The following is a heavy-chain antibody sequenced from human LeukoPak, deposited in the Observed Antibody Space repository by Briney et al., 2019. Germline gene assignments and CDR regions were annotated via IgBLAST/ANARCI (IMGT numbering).Heavy chain of an antibody. D-gene: IGHD6-19*01. Sequence: GGSLRLSCAASGFTFSSYWMNWVRQAPGKGLVWVSRINSDGSSTSYADSVKGRFTISRDNAKNTLYLQINSLRAEDPAVWLCTRDRCSSGWYSFDYWGQGTLVTVSS. J-gene: IGHJ4*02. V-gene: IGHV3-74*01. CDR2: INSDGSST. CDR1: GFTFSSYW. CDR3: TRDRCSSGWYSFDY.